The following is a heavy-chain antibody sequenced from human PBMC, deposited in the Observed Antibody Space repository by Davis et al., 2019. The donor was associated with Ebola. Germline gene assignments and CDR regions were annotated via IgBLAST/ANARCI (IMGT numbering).Heavy chain of an antibody. CDR1: GFDFGSHD. Sequence: GESLKISCEASGFDFGSHDMNWVRQAPGKGLEWVSNINGRGDSTSYSASVRGRFIISRDNSKNILYMQMNDLRADDTATYYCWKDPNWGSGYWGQGTLVTVSS. J-gene: IGHJ4*02. CDR3: WKDPNWGSGY. D-gene: IGHD7-27*01. V-gene: IGHV3-23*01. CDR2: INGRGDST.